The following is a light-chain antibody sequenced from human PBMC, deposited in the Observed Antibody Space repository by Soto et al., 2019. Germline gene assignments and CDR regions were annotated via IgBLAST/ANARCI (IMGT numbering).Light chain of an antibody. CDR2: ATS. V-gene: IGKV1-39*01. CDR3: QQSYSTPRT. J-gene: IGKJ1*01. CDR1: QSIRSY. Sequence: DIQMTQSPSSLSASVGDRVTITCRASQSIRSYLNWDQQKPGKAPKLLIYATSSLHSEVPSRLSGSGSGTDFTLTISSLQPQDFATYYWQQSYSTPRTFGQGTKVEIK.